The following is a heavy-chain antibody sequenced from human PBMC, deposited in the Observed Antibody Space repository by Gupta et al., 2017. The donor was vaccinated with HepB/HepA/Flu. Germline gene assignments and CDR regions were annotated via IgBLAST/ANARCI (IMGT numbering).Heavy chain of an antibody. V-gene: IGHV5-51*01. CDR3: TTLDSHDLKS. Sequence: ELQLVQSGAEVKEPGESLKISCRASGYTFSNYWLGWVRQMPGTGLEWMAIIYPGDVDVKHSPSFQGHVNISADTSVSTDSLQWRSLRTSDTAVYDWTTLDSHDLKSWGQGTLVTVSS. CDR1: GYTFSNYW. J-gene: IGHJ4*02. D-gene: IGHD3/OR15-3a*01. CDR2: IYPGDVDV.